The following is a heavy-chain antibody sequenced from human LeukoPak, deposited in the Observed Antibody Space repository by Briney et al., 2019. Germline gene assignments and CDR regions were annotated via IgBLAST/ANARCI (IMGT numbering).Heavy chain of an antibody. CDR1: GFTFSSYA. CDR2: ISYDGSNK. Sequence: PGRSLRLSCAASGFTFSSYAMHWVRQAPGKGLEWVAVISYDGSNKYYADSVKGRFTISRDNAKNSLYLQMNSLRAEDAAVYYCARGYRIVDLFCALLWGQGTTVTVSS. J-gene: IGHJ3*01. V-gene: IGHV3-30-3*01. CDR3: ARGYRIVDLFCALL. D-gene: IGHD1-26*01.